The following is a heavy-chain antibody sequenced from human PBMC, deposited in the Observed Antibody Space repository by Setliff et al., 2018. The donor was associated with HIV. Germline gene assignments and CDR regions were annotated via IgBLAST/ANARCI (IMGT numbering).Heavy chain of an antibody. V-gene: IGHV4-34*01. J-gene: IGHJ4*02. CDR3: ARGLGHYGSGSSLPLGY. Sequence: PSETLSLTCAVYGGSFSGYYWSWIRQPPGKGLEWIGEINHSGNTNYNPSLNSRVLISVDTSKNQFSLKMLSVTAADTAVYYCARGLGHYGSGSSLPLGYWGQGTLVTVSS. CDR1: GGSFSGYY. D-gene: IGHD3-10*01. CDR2: INHSGNT.